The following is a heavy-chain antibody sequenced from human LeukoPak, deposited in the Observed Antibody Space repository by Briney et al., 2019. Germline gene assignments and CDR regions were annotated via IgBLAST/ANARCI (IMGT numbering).Heavy chain of an antibody. Sequence: SMKVSCKASGGTFSSYAISWVRQAPGQGLEWMGGIIPIFGTANYAQKFQGRVTITTDESTSTAYMELSSLRSEDTAVYYCARGSTVTSYFDYWGQGTLVTVSS. CDR2: IIPIFGTA. V-gene: IGHV1-69*05. CDR1: GGTFSSYA. J-gene: IGHJ4*02. D-gene: IGHD4-17*01. CDR3: ARGSTVTSYFDY.